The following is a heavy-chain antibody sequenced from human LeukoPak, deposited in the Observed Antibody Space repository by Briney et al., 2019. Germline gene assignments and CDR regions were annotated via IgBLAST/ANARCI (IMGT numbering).Heavy chain of an antibody. CDR1: GGSISSGDYY. CDR2: IYYSGST. D-gene: IGHD2-15*01. J-gene: IGHJ4*02. Sequence: PSQTLSLTCTVSGGSISSGDYYWSWLPQPPGKGLEWIGYIYYSGSTYYNPSLKSRVTISVDTSKNQFSLKLSSVTAADTAVYYCARDNCSGGSCVADYWGQGTLVTVSS. CDR3: ARDNCSGGSCVADY. V-gene: IGHV4-30-4*01.